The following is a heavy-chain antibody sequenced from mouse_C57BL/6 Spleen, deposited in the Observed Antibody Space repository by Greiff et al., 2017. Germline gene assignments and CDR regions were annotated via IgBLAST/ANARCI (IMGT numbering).Heavy chain of an antibody. Sequence: EVKLVESGGGLVQPGGSLSLSCAASGFTFTDYYMSWVRQPPGKALEWLGFIRNKANGYTTEYSASVKGRFTISRDNSQSILYLQMNALRAEDSATYYCARYRAYYSNPGYAMDYWGQGTSVTVSS. CDR1: GFTFTDYY. V-gene: IGHV7-3*01. CDR2: IRNKANGYTT. CDR3: ARYRAYYSNPGYAMDY. J-gene: IGHJ4*01. D-gene: IGHD2-5*01.